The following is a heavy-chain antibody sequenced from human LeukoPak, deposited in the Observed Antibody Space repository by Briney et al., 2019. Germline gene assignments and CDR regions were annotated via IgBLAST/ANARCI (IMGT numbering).Heavy chain of an antibody. J-gene: IGHJ6*02. Sequence: GGSLRLSCAASGFTFSSYSMNWVRQAPGKGLEWVSYISSGGVTKFYADSVKGRFSISRDNAKNSLYLQMNSLRAEDTAVYYCARGDGLVVTTDQYHGMGVWGQGTTVTVSS. V-gene: IGHV3-48*04. CDR3: ARGDGLVVTTDQYHGMGV. D-gene: IGHD3-22*01. CDR1: GFTFSSYS. CDR2: ISSGGVTK.